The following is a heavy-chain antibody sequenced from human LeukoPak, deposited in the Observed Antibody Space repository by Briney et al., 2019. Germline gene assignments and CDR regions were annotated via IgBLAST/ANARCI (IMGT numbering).Heavy chain of an antibody. Sequence: SETLSLTCAVYGGSFSGYYWSWIRQPPGKGLEWIGEINRSGSTNYNPSLKSRVTISVDTSKNQFSLTLSSVTAADTAVYYCARDTSRGGYYYYYGMDVWGQGTTVTVSS. D-gene: IGHD3-10*01. CDR3: ARDTSRGGYYYYYGMDV. CDR2: INRSGST. V-gene: IGHV4-34*01. CDR1: GGSFSGYY. J-gene: IGHJ6*02.